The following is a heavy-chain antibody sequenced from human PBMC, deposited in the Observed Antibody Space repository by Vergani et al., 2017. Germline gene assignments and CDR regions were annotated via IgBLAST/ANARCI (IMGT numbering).Heavy chain of an antibody. Sequence: QVQLQESGPGLLKPSQTLSLTCTVSGASVSRGTYYWTWIRQPAGKKPEWIVRMYTSGHTIYNPSLESRVTMSVDTSKNQFSLQLSSVTAADTAVYYCARASHCINCYSEGPNGPGYYYMDVWGKGTTVTVSS. D-gene: IGHD2-21*01. CDR1: GASVSRGTYY. V-gene: IGHV4-61*02. CDR2: MYTSGHT. CDR3: ARASHCINCYSEGPNGPGYYYMDV. J-gene: IGHJ6*03.